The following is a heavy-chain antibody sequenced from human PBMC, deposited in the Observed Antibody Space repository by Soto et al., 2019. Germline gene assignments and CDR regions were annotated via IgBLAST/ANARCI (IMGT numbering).Heavy chain of an antibody. J-gene: IGHJ5*02. CDR2: TYYRSKWYN. CDR3: ARTPTYNWNDVNWFDP. D-gene: IGHD1-1*01. V-gene: IGHV6-1*01. CDR1: GDSVSSNSAA. Sequence: SQTLSLTCAISGDSVSSNSAAWNWIRQSPSRGLEWLGRTYYRSKWYNDYAVSVKSRITINPDTSKNQFSLQLNSVTPEDTAVYYCARTPTYNWNDVNWFDPWGQGTLVTVSS.